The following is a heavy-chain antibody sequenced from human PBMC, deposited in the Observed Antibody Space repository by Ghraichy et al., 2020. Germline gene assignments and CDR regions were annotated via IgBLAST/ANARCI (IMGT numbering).Heavy chain of an antibody. J-gene: IGHJ6*02. CDR2: ISGSGGST. D-gene: IGHD4-11*01. Sequence: GGSLRLSCAASGFTFSSYAMSWVRQAPGKGLEWVSAISGSGGSTYYADSVKGRFTISRDNSKNTLYLQMNSLRAEDTAVYYCAKALTDPYYYYGMDVWGQGTTVTVSS. CDR3: AKALTDPYYYYGMDV. CDR1: GFTFSSYA. V-gene: IGHV3-23*01.